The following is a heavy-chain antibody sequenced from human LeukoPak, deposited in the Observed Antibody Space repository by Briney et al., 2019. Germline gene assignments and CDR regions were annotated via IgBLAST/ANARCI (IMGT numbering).Heavy chain of an antibody. J-gene: IGHJ4*02. CDR1: GYVFTRYA. D-gene: IGHD6-13*01. Sequence: GASVKVSCKASGYVFTRYAIYWVRQAPGQRLEWMGWINTGIGYSKYSQKFQGRVTITRATSASTAYMELSSLRSEDTAVYYCARGPGIAAANPDYWGQGTLVTVSS. CDR3: ARGPGIAAANPDY. CDR2: INTGIGYS. V-gene: IGHV1-3*04.